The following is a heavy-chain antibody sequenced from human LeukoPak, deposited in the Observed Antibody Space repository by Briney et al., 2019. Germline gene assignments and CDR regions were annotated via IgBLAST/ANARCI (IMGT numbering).Heavy chain of an antibody. CDR2: ISAYNGNT. Sequence: HWASVKVSCKASGYAFTSYGISWVRQAPGQGLEWMGWISAYNGNTNYAQKLQGRVAMTTDTSTSTAYMELRSLRSDDTAVYYCARVGPTPLEWLLYAINWFDPWGQGTLVTVSS. CDR3: ARVGPTPLEWLLYAINWFDP. J-gene: IGHJ5*02. D-gene: IGHD3-3*01. V-gene: IGHV1-18*01. CDR1: GYAFTSYG.